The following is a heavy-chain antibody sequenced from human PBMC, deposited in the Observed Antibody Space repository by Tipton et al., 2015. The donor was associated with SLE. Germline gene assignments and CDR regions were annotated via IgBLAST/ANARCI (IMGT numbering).Heavy chain of an antibody. CDR3: ARVRHDFGDNGRFYYYYMDV. V-gene: IGHV4-4*07. CDR1: DGSIRDYY. CDR2: IYASGST. Sequence: TLSLTCTVSDGSIRDYYWTWIRQPAGEGLEWIGRIYASGSTNYNPSLRSRAAMSVDTSKNQFSLKLSSVTAADTAFYFCARVRHDFGDNGRFYYYYMDVWGKGTTVTVSS. J-gene: IGHJ6*03. D-gene: IGHD4-17*01.